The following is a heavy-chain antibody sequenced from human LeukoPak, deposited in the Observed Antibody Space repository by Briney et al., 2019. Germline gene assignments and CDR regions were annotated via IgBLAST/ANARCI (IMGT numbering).Heavy chain of an antibody. CDR3: ARDSASSYYYDSSEGFDY. D-gene: IGHD3-22*01. V-gene: IGHV3-7*01. J-gene: IGHJ4*02. CDR2: IKQDGSEK. CDR1: GFTFSSYW. Sequence: PGGSLRLSCAASGFTFSSYWMSWVRQAPGKGLEWVANIKQDGSEKYYVDSVKGRSTISRDNAKNSLYLQMNSLRAEDTAVYYCARDSASSYYYDSSEGFDYWGQGTLVTVSS.